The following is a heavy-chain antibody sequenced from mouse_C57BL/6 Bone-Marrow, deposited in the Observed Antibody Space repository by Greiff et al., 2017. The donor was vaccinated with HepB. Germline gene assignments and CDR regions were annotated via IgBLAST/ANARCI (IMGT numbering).Heavy chain of an antibody. Sequence: VQLQQSGAELVRPGASVKLSCKASGYTFTDYYINWVKQRPGQGLEWIARIYPGSGNTYYNEKFKGKATLTAEKSSSTAYMQLSSLTSEDSAVYFCARTGVGGYFDYWGQGTTLTVSS. CDR3: ARTGVGGYFDY. CDR1: GYTFTDYY. J-gene: IGHJ2*01. V-gene: IGHV1-76*01. CDR2: IYPGSGNT.